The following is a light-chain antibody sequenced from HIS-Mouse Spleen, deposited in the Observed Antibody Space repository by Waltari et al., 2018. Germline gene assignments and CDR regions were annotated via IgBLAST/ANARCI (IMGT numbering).Light chain of an antibody. V-gene: IGLV2-23*01. CDR2: EGS. J-gene: IGLJ3*02. CDR3: CSYAGSSTWV. Sequence: QSALTQPASVSGSPGQSITISFTGTIRDGWSYNLVSRYQQHPGKAPKLMIYEGSKRPSGVSNRFSGSKSGNTASLTISGLQAEDEADYYCCSYAGSSTWVFGGGTKLTVL. CDR1: IRDGWSYNL.